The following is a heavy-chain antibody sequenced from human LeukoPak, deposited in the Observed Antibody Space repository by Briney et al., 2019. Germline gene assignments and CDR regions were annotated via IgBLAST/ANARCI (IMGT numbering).Heavy chain of an antibody. Sequence: KPSETLSLTCTVSGGSISSYYWSWIRQPAGKGLDWIGRIYTSGSTNYNPSLKSRVTMSVDTSKNQFSLKLSSVTAADTAVYYCAREEDCSGGSCYVVYWGQGTLVTVSS. CDR1: GGSISSYY. CDR2: IYTSGST. CDR3: AREEDCSGGSCYVVY. J-gene: IGHJ4*02. D-gene: IGHD2-15*01. V-gene: IGHV4-4*07.